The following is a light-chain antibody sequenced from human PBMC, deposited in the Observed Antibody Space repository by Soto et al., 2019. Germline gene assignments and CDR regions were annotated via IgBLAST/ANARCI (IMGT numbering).Light chain of an antibody. CDR1: QSVSSSY. Sequence: EIVLTQSPGTMSLSPGERATLSCRASQSVSSSYLAWYQQKPGQAPRLLIYGASSRATGLPDRFSRSGSGTHFPLTISRLEPEDFAVYYCQQYGSSPWTFGQGTKVEIK. J-gene: IGKJ1*01. CDR2: GAS. CDR3: QQYGSSPWT. V-gene: IGKV3-20*01.